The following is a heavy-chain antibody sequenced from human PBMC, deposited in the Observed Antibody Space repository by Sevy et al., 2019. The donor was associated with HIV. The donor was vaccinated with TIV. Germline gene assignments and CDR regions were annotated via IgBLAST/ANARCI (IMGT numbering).Heavy chain of an antibody. CDR3: AKHCSHYFDNSGYGEAFDI. D-gene: IGHD3-22*01. V-gene: IGHV4-39*01. CDR2: IHHSGST. J-gene: IGHJ3*02. CDR1: GASISSTIYY. Sequence: SETVSLTCSVSGASISSTIYYWAWIRQSPGKGLEWFGSIHHSGSTYYNLSLKSRVTISVDTSKNQFSLKMNSVTAADTAVYYCAKHCSHYFDNSGYGEAFDIWGQGTKVTVSS.